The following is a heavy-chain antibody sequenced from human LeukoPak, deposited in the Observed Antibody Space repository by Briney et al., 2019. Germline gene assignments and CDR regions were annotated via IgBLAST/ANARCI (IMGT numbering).Heavy chain of an antibody. CDR2: IWYDGSNK. D-gene: IGHD3-16*02. V-gene: IGHV3-33*06. CDR1: GFTFSSYG. CDR3: AKDQMTTFGGVIDHLIDI. J-gene: IGHJ3*02. Sequence: PGGSLRLSCAASGFTFSSYGMHWVRQAPGKGLEWVAVIWYDGSNKYYADSVKGRFTISRDNSKNTLYLQMNSLRAEDTAVYYCAKDQMTTFGGVIDHLIDIWGQGTMVTVSS.